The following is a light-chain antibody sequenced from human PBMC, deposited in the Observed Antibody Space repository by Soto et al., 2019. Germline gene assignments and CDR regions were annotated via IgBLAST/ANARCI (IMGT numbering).Light chain of an antibody. CDR1: SIDVGGYNY. V-gene: IGLV2-14*01. CDR3: SSYTSIITRYV. Sequence: QSVLTQPASVSGAPGQSITISCNGTSIDVGGYNYVSWYQQHPGKAPKLMIYEVSNRPSGVSNRFSGSKSGNTASLTISGLQAEDEADYYCSSYTSIITRYVFGCGTKVTV. CDR2: EVS. J-gene: IGLJ1*01.